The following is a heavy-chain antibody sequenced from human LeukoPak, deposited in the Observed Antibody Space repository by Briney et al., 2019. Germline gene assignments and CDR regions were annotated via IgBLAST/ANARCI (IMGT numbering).Heavy chain of an antibody. Sequence: ASVKVSCKVSGSTLIEVAMHWVRQAPGKGLEWGGSFDPEDGEDGETHYAQKFQGRVTMTEDASTDTAYMEVTSLSSEDTALYYCAMTDRYSGRPFDYWGQGTLVTVSS. CDR2: FDPEDGEDGET. V-gene: IGHV1-24*01. D-gene: IGHD2-15*01. CDR1: GSTLIEVA. CDR3: AMTDRYSGRPFDY. J-gene: IGHJ4*02.